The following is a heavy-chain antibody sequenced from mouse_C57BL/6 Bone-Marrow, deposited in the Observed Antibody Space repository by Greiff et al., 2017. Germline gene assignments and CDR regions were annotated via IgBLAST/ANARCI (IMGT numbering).Heavy chain of an antibody. Sequence: VQLQQSGPGLVQPSQSLSITCTASGFSFTSYGVPWVRQSPGKGLEWLGVIWSGGSTDYNAAFISRRSISTDNSKSKVFFKMISLQADDTAIYYGARTYDYDDGGLFDYWGQGTTLTVSS. CDR1: GFSFTSYG. CDR3: ARTYDYDDGGLFDY. D-gene: IGHD2-4*01. J-gene: IGHJ2*01. CDR2: IWSGGST. V-gene: IGHV2-2*01.